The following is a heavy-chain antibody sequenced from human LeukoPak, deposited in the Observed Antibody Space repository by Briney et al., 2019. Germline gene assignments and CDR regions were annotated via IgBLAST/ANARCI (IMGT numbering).Heavy chain of an antibody. D-gene: IGHD6-19*01. CDR3: ARLIAVAGIYDAFDI. CDR2: IYPGDSDT. V-gene: IGHV5-51*01. CDR1: GYSFTSYW. J-gene: IGHJ3*02. Sequence: GESLKISCKGSGYSFTSYWIGWVRQMPGKGLEWMGIIYPGDSDTRYSPSFQGQVTISADKSISTAYLQWSSLKASDTAMYYCARLIAVAGIYDAFDIWGQGTMVTVSS.